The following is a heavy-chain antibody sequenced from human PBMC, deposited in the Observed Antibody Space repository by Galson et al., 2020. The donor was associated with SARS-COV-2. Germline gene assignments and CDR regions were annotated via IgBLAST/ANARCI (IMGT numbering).Heavy chain of an antibody. CDR2: IYHTGST. Sequence: SQTLSLTCTVSGDSISGYYWSWIRQSPGKGLEWIGDIYHTGSTNYNPSLKSRVSISIDTSRTHFSLRLSSTTAADTAVYFCARRRRLDGFDIWGQGTLVTVSS. J-gene: IGHJ3*02. V-gene: IGHV4-59*08. CDR1: GDSISGYY. CDR3: ARRRRLDGFDI.